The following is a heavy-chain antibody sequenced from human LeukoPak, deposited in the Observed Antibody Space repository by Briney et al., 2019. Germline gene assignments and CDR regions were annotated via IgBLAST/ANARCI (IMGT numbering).Heavy chain of an antibody. Sequence: GRSLRLSCAASGFTFSSYGMHWVRQAPGKGLEWVAFIQSDGGNEYYADSVKGRFTISRDNSKNTLYLQMNSLRAEDTAVYYCARGHIAAAGVFDYWGQGTLVTVSS. CDR3: ARGHIAAAGVFDY. J-gene: IGHJ4*02. CDR1: GFTFSSYG. D-gene: IGHD6-13*01. V-gene: IGHV3-30*03. CDR2: IQSDGGNE.